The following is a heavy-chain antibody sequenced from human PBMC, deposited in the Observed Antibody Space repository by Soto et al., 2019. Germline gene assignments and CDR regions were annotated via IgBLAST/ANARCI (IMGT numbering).Heavy chain of an antibody. J-gene: IGHJ2*01. D-gene: IGHD5-18*01. CDR2: ISSNGGST. Sequence: EVQLVESGGGLVQPGGSLRLSCAASGFTFSTYAIHWVRQAPGKGLEYVSAISSNGGSTYYANSVKGRFTISRDNSKNPLYLHMGSLRAEDMAVYYCAREAYSYGSYYYFDLWGRGTLVTVSS. V-gene: IGHV3-64*01. CDR1: GFTFSTYA. CDR3: AREAYSYGSYYYFDL.